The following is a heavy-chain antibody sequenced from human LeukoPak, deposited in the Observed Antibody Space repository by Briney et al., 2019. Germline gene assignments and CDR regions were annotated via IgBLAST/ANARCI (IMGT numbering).Heavy chain of an antibody. CDR2: IKQDGSEK. V-gene: IGHV3-7*01. J-gene: IGHJ4*02. Sequence: GGSLRLSCAAPGFTFSSYWMSWVRQAPGKGLEWVANIKQDGSEKYYVDSVKGRFTISRDNAKNSLYLQMNSLRAEDTAVYYCARDLAGYWGQGTLVTVSS. CDR1: GFTFSSYW. CDR3: ARDLAGY.